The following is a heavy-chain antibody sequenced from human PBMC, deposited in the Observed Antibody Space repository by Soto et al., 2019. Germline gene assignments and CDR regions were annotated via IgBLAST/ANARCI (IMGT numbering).Heavy chain of an antibody. D-gene: IGHD5-12*01. V-gene: IGHV1-69*02. CDR3: ARSAHSGYDSHYFDY. CDR1: GGTFSSYT. J-gene: IGHJ4*02. CDR2: IIPILGIA. Sequence: GASVKVSSKASGGTFSSYTISWVRQAPGQGLEWMGRIIPILGIANYAQKFQGRVTITADKSTSTAYMELSSLRSEDTAVYYCARSAHSGYDSHYFDYWGQGTLVTVSS.